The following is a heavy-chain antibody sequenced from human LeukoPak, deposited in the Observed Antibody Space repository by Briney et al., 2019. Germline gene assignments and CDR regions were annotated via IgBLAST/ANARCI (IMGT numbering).Heavy chain of an antibody. CDR1: GGSISSYY. V-gene: IGHV4-59*01. J-gene: IGHJ5*02. CDR2: MYYSGST. Sequence: SETLSLTCTVSGGSISSYYWSWIRQPPGKGLEWIGYMYYSGSTDYNPSLKSRVTISVDTSKNQFSLKLSSVTAADTAVYYCARDARRGWFDPWGQGTLVTVSS. CDR3: ARDARRGWFDP. D-gene: IGHD3-10*01.